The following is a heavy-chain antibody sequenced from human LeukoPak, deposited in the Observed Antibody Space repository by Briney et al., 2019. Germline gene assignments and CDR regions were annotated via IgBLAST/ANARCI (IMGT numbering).Heavy chain of an antibody. V-gene: IGHV3-33*06. D-gene: IGHD4-4*01. CDR1: GFTFSSYG. CDR2: IWYDGSNK. CDR3: AKGGRYSNFPFDP. Sequence: PGGSLRLSCAASGFTFSSYGMHWVRQAPGKGLEWVAVIWYDGSNKYYADSVKGRFTISRANSKNTLYLRMNSLRAEDTALCYCAKGGRYSNFPFDPWGQGTLVTVFS. J-gene: IGHJ5*02.